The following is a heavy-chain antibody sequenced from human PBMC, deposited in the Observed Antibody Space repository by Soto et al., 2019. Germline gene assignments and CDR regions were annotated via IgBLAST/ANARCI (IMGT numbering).Heavy chain of an antibody. D-gene: IGHD6-19*01. Sequence: PGGSLRLSCAASGFTFSSYAMSWVRQAPGKGLEWVSAISGSGGSTYYADSVKGRSTISRDNSKNTLYLQMNSLRAEDTAVYYCASGIAVAGNLDYWGQGTLVTVSS. V-gene: IGHV3-23*01. CDR3: ASGIAVAGNLDY. CDR1: GFTFSSYA. J-gene: IGHJ4*02. CDR2: ISGSGGST.